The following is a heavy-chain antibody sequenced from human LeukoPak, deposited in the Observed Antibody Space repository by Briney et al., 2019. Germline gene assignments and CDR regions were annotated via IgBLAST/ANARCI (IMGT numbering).Heavy chain of an antibody. J-gene: IGHJ4*02. CDR3: ARDLQVGANPFDY. CDR1: GYTFTGYY. D-gene: IGHD1-26*01. CDR2: INPNSGGT. Sequence: ASVKVSCKASGYTFTGYYMHWVRQAPGQGLEWMGWINPNSGGTNYAQKFQGRVTMTRDTSISTAYMELSRLRSDDTAVYYCARDLQVGANPFDYWGQGTLVTVSS. V-gene: IGHV1-2*02.